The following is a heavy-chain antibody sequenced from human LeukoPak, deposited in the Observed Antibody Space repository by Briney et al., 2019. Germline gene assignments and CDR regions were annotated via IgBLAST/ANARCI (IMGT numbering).Heavy chain of an antibody. J-gene: IGHJ4*02. V-gene: IGHV4-39*01. CDR1: VGSISSSSSY. CDR3: ARQVVAVAGTGYFDY. D-gene: IGHD6-19*01. CDR2: IYYSGST. Sequence: SETLSPTCTVLVGSISSSSSYWGWIRQPPGKGLEWIGSIYYSGSTYYNASLKSRGTISVDTSKNQFSLKLNSVTAADTAVYFCARQVVAVAGTGYFDYWGQGTLVTVSS.